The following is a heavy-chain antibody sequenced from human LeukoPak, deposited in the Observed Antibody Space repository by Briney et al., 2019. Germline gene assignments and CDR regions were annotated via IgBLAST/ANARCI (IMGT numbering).Heavy chain of an antibody. D-gene: IGHD3-22*01. CDR3: ARLQGGRSGYYPFDS. V-gene: IGHV1-2*02. J-gene: IGHJ4*02. Sequence: GASVKVSCKASGYTFTGYYVHWVRQAPGQGFERMGWINPDSGATNYAQKFQGRVTMTRDTSITTAYMELSRLRSDDTAVYYCARLQGGRSGYYPFDSWGQGTLVTVSS. CDR2: INPDSGAT. CDR1: GYTFTGYY.